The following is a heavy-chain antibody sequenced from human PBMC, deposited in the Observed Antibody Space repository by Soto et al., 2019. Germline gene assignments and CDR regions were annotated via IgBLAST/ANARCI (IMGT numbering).Heavy chain of an antibody. V-gene: IGHV3-53*01. CDR3: ARDPRSSGWYATHDAFDI. Sequence: PGGSLRLSCAASGFTVSSNYMSWVRQAPGKGLEWVSVIYSGGSTYYADSVKGRFTISRDNSKNTLYLQMNSLRAEDTAVYYCARDPRSSGWYATHDAFDIWGQGTMVTVSS. CDR1: GFTVSSNY. CDR2: IYSGGST. D-gene: IGHD6-19*01. J-gene: IGHJ3*02.